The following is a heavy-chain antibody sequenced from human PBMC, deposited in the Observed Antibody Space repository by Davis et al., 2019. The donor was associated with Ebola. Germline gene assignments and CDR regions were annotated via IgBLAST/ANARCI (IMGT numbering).Heavy chain of an antibody. CDR1: GFPFSFQF. J-gene: IGHJ4*02. CDR3: AREVSYDSSGYYYGLGYFDY. D-gene: IGHD3-22*01. CDR2: ISGSGGST. Sequence: PGGSLRLSCAVSGFPFSFQFMDWVRLTPGKGLEWVSAISGSGGSTYYADSVKGRFTISRDNSKNTLYLQMNSLRAEDTAVYYCAREVSYDSSGYYYGLGYFDYWGQGTLVTVSS. V-gene: IGHV3-23*01.